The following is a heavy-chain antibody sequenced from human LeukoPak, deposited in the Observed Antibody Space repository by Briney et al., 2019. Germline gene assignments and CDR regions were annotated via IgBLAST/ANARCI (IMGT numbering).Heavy chain of an antibody. J-gene: IGHJ4*02. CDR2: IYFSGST. V-gene: IGHV4-59*01. D-gene: IGHD3-3*01. Sequence: SETLSLSRAVSGGATRSYNWSSIRQPPGKGLEWIGYIYFSGSTSYNPSLKSRVTISVDRSKNQCSLKLSSVAAADTAVYYCAKSYDTSFDYWGQGTLVTVSS. CDR1: GGATRSYN. CDR3: AKSYDTSFDY.